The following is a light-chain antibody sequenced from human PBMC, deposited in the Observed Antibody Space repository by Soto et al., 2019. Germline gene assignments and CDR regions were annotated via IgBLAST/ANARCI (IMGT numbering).Light chain of an antibody. CDR1: SSDVGGYNY. V-gene: IGLV2-14*01. Sequence: QSVLTQPASVXGSPGQSITISCTGTSSDVGGYNYVSWYQQHPGKAPKLMIYDVSNRPSGVSNRFSGSKSGNTASLTISGLQAEDEADYYCSSYTSSSTSYVFGTGTKVTV. J-gene: IGLJ1*01. CDR2: DVS. CDR3: SSYTSSSTSYV.